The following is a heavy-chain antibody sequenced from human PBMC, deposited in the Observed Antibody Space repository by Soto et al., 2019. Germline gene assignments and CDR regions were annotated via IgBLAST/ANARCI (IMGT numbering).Heavy chain of an antibody. Sequence: EVQLVESGGGLVKPGGSLRLSCAASGFTFSSYSMNWVRQAPGKGLEWVSSISSSSSYIFYADSVMGRFTISRDNAKNSLYLQMNSLRAEDTAVYYCARDRGLRPSYYFDYWGQGTLVTVSS. J-gene: IGHJ4*02. D-gene: IGHD5-12*01. CDR2: ISSSSSYI. V-gene: IGHV3-21*02. CDR3: ARDRGLRPSYYFDY. CDR1: GFTFSSYS.